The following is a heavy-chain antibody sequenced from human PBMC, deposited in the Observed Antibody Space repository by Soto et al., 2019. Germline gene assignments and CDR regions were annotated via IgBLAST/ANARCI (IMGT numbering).Heavy chain of an antibody. V-gene: IGHV3-74*01. J-gene: IGHJ3*01. CDR3: ARGDRGVFDL. Sequence: EVQLVESGGGLVRPGGSLRLSCAASGFTSSYYWMHWVRQAPGKGLVWVSRIHSDGSSTTYADFVKGRFIISRDNARNTVDLQMNSVRVEDTAVYYCARGDRGVFDLWGQGTVVTVSS. CDR2: IHSDGSST. D-gene: IGHD1-26*01. CDR1: GFTSSYYW.